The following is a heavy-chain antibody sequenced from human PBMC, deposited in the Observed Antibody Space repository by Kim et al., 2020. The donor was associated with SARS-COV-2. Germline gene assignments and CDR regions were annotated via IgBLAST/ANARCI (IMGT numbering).Heavy chain of an antibody. CDR3: AKDIGWQLPYYYYGMDV. D-gene: IGHD2-15*01. V-gene: IGHV3-9*01. J-gene: IGHJ6*02. Sequence: VKGRLTISRDKAKNSLYLQMNSLRAEDTALYYCAKDIGWQLPYYYYGMDVWGQGTTVTVSS.